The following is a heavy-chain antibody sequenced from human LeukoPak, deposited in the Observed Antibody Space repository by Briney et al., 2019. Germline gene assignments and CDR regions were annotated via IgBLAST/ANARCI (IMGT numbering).Heavy chain of an antibody. D-gene: IGHD6-19*01. V-gene: IGHV3-21*04. J-gene: IGHJ4*02. CDR3: AKDVYSSGTGYFDY. Sequence: PGGSLRLSCAAFGFTVSDNYMNWVRQSPWKGLEWVSSISSSSSYIYYADSVKGRFTISRDNAKNSLYLQMNGLRAEDTALYYCAKDVYSSGTGYFDYWGQGTLVTVSS. CDR1: GFTVSDNY. CDR2: ISSSSSYI.